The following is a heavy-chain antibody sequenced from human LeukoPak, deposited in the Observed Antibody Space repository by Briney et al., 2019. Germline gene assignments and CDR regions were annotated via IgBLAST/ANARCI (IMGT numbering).Heavy chain of an antibody. CDR3: ARRGGNGGTLFDY. Sequence: SETLSLTCTVSGGSISSYYWSWIRQPPGRGLEWIGYIYYSGSTNYNPSLKSRVTISVDTSKNQFSLKLSSVTAADTAVYYCARRGGNGGTLFDYWGQGTLVTVSS. CDR2: IYYSGST. V-gene: IGHV4-59*01. CDR1: GGSISSYY. D-gene: IGHD4-23*01. J-gene: IGHJ4*02.